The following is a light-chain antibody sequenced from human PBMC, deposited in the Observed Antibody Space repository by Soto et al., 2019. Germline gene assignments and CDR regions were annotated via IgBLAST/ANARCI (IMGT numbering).Light chain of an antibody. J-gene: IGLJ3*02. CDR2: DVS. CDR1: RSDVGGYNY. CDR3: CSYAGSSLVV. V-gene: IGLV2-11*01. Sequence: QSVLTQPRSVSGSPGQSVTISCTGTRSDVGGYNYVSWYQPHPGKAPKLMIYDVSKRPSGVPDRFSGSKSDNTASLTISGLQAEDEADYYCCSYAGSSLVVFGGGTKLTVL.